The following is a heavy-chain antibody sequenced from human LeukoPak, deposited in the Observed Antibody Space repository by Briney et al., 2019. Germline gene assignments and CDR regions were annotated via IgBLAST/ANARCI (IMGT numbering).Heavy chain of an antibody. V-gene: IGHV3-7*03. CDR1: GFTFSSYW. CDR2: IKQDGSEK. Sequence: GGSLRLSCAASGFTFSSYWMSWVRQAPGKGLEWVANIKQDGSEKYYVDSVKGRFTISRDNSKNTLYLQMNSLRAEDTAVYYRAKGTGMDVWGQGTTVTVSS. J-gene: IGHJ6*02. CDR3: AKGTGMDV.